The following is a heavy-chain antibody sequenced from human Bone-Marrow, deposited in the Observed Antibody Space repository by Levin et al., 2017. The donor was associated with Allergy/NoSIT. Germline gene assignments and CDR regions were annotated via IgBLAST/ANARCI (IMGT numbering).Heavy chain of an antibody. CDR1: GYTFTGYY. J-gene: IGHJ3*02. V-gene: IGHV1-2*02. D-gene: IGHD5-18*01. Sequence: ASVKVSCKASGYTFTGYYMHWVRQAPGQGLEWMGWINPNSGGTNYAQKFQGRVTMTREKSISTAYMGLSRLRSDDTAVYFCARVLDTAMVDDAFDIWGQGTMVTVSS. CDR2: INPNSGGT. CDR3: ARVLDTAMVDDAFDI.